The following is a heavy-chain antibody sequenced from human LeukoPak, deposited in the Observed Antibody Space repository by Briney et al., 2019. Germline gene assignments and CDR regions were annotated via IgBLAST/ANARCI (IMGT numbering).Heavy chain of an antibody. D-gene: IGHD3-3*01. V-gene: IGHV1-18*01. J-gene: IGHJ4*02. CDR1: GYTFTSYG. CDR3: ARGVGYYDFWSGFDY. Sequence: ASVKVSCKASGYTFTSYGISWVRQAPGQGLEWMGWISAYNGNTNYAQKLQGRVTMTTDTSTSTAYMELRSLRSDDTAVYYCARGVGYYDFWSGFDYWGQGTLVTVSS. CDR2: ISAYNGNT.